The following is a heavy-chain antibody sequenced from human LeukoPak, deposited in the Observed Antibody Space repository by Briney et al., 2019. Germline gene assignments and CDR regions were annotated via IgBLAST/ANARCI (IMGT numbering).Heavy chain of an antibody. CDR3: ARVTYYYGSGRQDEFDY. V-gene: IGHV1-2*02. CDR1: GYTFIAYY. D-gene: IGHD3-10*01. J-gene: IGHJ4*02. Sequence: GASVKVSCKPSGYTFIAYYIHLVRQAPGQGLEWMGWINPNSGDTNYAQKFQDRVTMTWDTSVSTAYMELSSLTSDDTAVYFCARVTYYYGSGRQDEFDYWGQGTLVTVSS. CDR2: INPNSGDT.